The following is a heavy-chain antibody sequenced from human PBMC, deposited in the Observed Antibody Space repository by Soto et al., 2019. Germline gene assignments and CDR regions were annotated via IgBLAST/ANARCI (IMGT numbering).Heavy chain of an antibody. J-gene: IGHJ5*02. CDR2: IYHSGST. CDR3: ARAHGGMTAAGTAGLAP. Sequence: VGDGSRWRGGWYRNKIRKPPGKGLEWIGYIYHSGSTYYNPSLKSRVTISVDRSKNQCSLKLSSVTAADTAVYYCARAHGGMTAAGTAGLAPRGYGTPVTV. V-gene: IGHV4-30-2*01. CDR1: DGSRWRGGWY. D-gene: IGHD6-13*01.